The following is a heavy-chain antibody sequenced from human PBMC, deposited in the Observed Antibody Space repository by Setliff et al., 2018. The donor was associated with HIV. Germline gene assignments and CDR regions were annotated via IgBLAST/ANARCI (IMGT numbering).Heavy chain of an antibody. J-gene: IGHJ4*02. V-gene: IGHV4-39*01. CDR1: GDSISSSSYY. CDR3: ARTLGSGTFRYYFDY. Sequence: SETLSLTCTVSGDSISSSSYYWGWIRQPPGKGLEWIGSIYYSGSTHYNPSLQSRVTVSVDTSKNQFSLNLSSVTAADTAVYYCARTLGSGTFRYYFDYWGQGTLVTVS. CDR2: IYYSGST. D-gene: IGHD3-10*01.